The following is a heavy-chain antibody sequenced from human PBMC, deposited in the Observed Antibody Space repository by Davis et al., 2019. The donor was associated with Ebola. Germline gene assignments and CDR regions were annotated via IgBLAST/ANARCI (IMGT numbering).Heavy chain of an antibody. V-gene: IGHV4-59*08. CDR2: IYYSGST. CDR1: GGSISNYY. CDR3: AKAYDSSGYAWFGP. J-gene: IGHJ5*02. Sequence: SETLSLTCTVSGGSISNYYWSWIRQPPGKGLEWIGYIYYSGSTNYNPSLKSRVTISVDTSKNQFSLKLSSVTAADTAVYFCAKAYDSSGYAWFGPWGQGTLVTVSS. D-gene: IGHD3-22*01.